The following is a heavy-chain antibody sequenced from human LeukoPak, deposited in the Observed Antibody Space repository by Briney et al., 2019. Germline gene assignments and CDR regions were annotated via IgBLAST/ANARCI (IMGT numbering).Heavy chain of an antibody. CDR2: VNGDGSAT. D-gene: IGHD3-10*01. CDR3: ARNHYGSVDY. Sequence: GGSLRLSCAASGFTFSNYWMHWVRQAPGKGLVRVSRVNGDGSATNYADSVKGRFTTSRDNAKNTLYLQMNSLRPEDTAVYYCARNHYGSVDYWGQGTLVTVSS. V-gene: IGHV3-74*01. CDR1: GFTFSNYW. J-gene: IGHJ4*02.